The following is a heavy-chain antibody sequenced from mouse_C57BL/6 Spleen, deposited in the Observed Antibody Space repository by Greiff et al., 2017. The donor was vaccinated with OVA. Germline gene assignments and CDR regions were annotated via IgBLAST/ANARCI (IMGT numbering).Heavy chain of an antibody. CDR2: ISSGGDYI. CDR1: GFTFSSYA. Sequence: EVQLVESGEGLVKPGGSLKLSCAASGFTFSSYAMSWVRQTPEKRLEWVAYISSGGDYIYYADTVKGRFTISRDNARNTLYLQMSSLKSEDTAMYYCTRNYGSNWYFDVWGTGTTVTVSS. D-gene: IGHD1-1*01. J-gene: IGHJ1*03. CDR3: TRNYGSNWYFDV. V-gene: IGHV5-9-1*02.